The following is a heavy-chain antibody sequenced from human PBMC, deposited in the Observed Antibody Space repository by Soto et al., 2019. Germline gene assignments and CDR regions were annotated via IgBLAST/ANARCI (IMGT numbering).Heavy chain of an antibody. J-gene: IGHJ5*02. CDR2: ISGSGGST. CDR1: GFTCSSYA. V-gene: IGHV3-23*01. CDR3: AKGHGFDP. Sequence: GGSLRVSCAGSGFTCSSYAISWVRQAPGKGLEWVSAISGSGGSTYYADSVKGRFTISRDNSKNTLYLQMNSLRAEDTAVYYCAKGHGFDPWGQGTLVTVSS.